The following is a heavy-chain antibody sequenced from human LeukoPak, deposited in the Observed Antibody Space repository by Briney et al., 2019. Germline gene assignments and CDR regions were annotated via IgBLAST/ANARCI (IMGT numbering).Heavy chain of an antibody. J-gene: IGHJ5*02. CDR3: ARVFRGAVTSNWFDP. V-gene: IGHV4-59*01. CDR1: GGSISSFY. CDR2: ISSSGTS. D-gene: IGHD3-3*01. Sequence: SETLSLTCTVSGGSISSFYWSWIRQTPGKGLEWIGFISSSGTSHYSPSLESRVTFSLDTSKSQFSPSLKPVTAADTAVYYCARVFRGAVTSNWFDPWGQGILVTVSS.